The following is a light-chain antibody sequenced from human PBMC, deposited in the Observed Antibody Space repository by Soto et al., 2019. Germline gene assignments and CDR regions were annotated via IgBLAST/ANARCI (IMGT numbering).Light chain of an antibody. Sequence: DIQMTQSPSSLSASVGDSVTITFRASQTISTYLNLYQQKPGKAPRLLIYDASSLLSGVPSRFSGSGSGTDFTLTIASLQPEDFSTYYCQQSDSTPYTFGQGTKVDIK. J-gene: IGKJ2*01. CDR1: QTISTY. V-gene: IGKV1-39*01. CDR3: QQSDSTPYT. CDR2: DAS.